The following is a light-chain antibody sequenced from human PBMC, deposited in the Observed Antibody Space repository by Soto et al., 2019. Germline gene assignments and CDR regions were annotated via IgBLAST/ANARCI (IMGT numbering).Light chain of an antibody. J-gene: IGLJ3*02. CDR3: QSYDSSLGGGV. Sequence: QSVLTQPPSVSGAPGQRVTISCTGNSSNIGAGYDVHWYQQLPGTAPKLLIYGNSNRPSGVPDRFSGSKSGTSATLAITGLQAEDEADYYCQSYDSSLGGGVFGGGTKLTVL. CDR1: SSNIGAGYD. CDR2: GNS. V-gene: IGLV1-40*01.